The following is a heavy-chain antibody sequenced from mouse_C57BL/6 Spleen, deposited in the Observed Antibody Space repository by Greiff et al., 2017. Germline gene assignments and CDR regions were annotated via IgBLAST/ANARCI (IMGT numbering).Heavy chain of an antibody. Sequence: VQLQQPGAELVKPGASVKLSCKASGYTFTSYWMHWVKQRPGQGLEWIGMIHPNSGSTNYNEKFKSKATLTVDKSSSTAYMQLSSLTSEDSAVYYCARVEAYSNPFAYWGQGTLVTVSA. CDR3: ARVEAYSNPFAY. CDR1: GYTFTSYW. V-gene: IGHV1-64*01. D-gene: IGHD2-5*01. CDR2: IHPNSGST. J-gene: IGHJ3*01.